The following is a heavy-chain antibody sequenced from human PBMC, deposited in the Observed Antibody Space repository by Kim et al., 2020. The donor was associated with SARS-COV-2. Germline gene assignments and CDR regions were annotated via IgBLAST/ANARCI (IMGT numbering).Heavy chain of an antibody. CDR3: ARDWNWGIDV. J-gene: IGHJ4*02. Sequence: GGSLRLSCAASGFTFTTYNMNWVRKAPGKGLEWISYISVTDAIYYADSVKGRFTISRDYAKNSLDLQMNSLREEDTAVYYCARDWNWGIDVWGQGTLVTVSS. CDR1: GFTFTTYN. CDR2: ISVTDAI. V-gene: IGHV3-48*02. D-gene: IGHD7-27*01.